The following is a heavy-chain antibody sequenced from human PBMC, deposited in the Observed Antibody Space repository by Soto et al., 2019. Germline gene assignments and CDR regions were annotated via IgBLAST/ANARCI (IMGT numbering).Heavy chain of an antibody. Sequence: QITLNESGPTQVKPRQTLTLTCTFSGFSLPTSGVGVGWIRQSPGQAPEWLALIYWDDDKRYSPSLKSRLTITKDTSKNQVVLTMADLDPADTATYYCAHRVLRTVFGLVTTTAIYFDFWGQGTPVAVSS. V-gene: IGHV2-5*02. CDR3: AHRVLRTVFGLVTTTAIYFDF. J-gene: IGHJ4*02. CDR1: GFSLPTSGVG. D-gene: IGHD3-3*01. CDR2: IYWDDDK.